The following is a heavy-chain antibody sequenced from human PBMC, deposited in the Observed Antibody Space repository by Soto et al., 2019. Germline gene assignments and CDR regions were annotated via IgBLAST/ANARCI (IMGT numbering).Heavy chain of an antibody. CDR3: AKRSSSSTFDY. D-gene: IGHD6-6*01. J-gene: IGHJ4*02. V-gene: IGHV3-23*01. CDR2: ISGSDDST. Sequence: EVQLLESGGGLVQPGESLRLSCAASGFAFSSYAMSWVRQAPGKGLEWVSVISGSDDSTYYADSVKGRFTISRDNSKNTLYLQMNSLRAEVTAVYYCAKRSSSSTFDYWGQGTLVTVSS. CDR1: GFAFSSYA.